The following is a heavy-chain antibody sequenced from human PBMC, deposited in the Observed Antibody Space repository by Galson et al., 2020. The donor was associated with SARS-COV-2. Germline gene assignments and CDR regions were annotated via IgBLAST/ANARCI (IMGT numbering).Heavy chain of an antibody. CDR1: GFTFSSYA. CDR3: AREMVSSFDY. D-gene: IGHD2-8*01. Sequence: ELDAGGSLRLSCAASGFTFSSYAMHWVRQAPGKGLEWVAVISYDGSNKYYADSVKGRFTISRDNSKNTLYLQMNSLRAEDTAVYYCAREMVSSFDYWGQGTLVTVSS. CDR2: ISYDGSNK. J-gene: IGHJ4*02. V-gene: IGHV3-30*01.